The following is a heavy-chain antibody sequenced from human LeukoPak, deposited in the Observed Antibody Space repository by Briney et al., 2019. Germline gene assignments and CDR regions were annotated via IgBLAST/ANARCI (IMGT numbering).Heavy chain of an antibody. V-gene: IGHV3-66*01. CDR1: GFTVSDTT. J-gene: IGHJ4*02. D-gene: IGHD1-26*01. Sequence: GGSLRLSCVASGFTVSDTTMTWVRQAPGKGLEYVSTLHPTGGQFFADSVKGRFTMSSDSSKNTIDLQMDRLTADDTAIYYCMRDVYSGVYFGGQGTLVTVS. CDR2: LHPTGGQ. CDR3: MRDVYSGVYF.